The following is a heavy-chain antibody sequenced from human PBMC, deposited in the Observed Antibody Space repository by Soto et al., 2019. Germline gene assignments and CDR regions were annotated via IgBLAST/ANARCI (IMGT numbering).Heavy chain of an antibody. Sequence: EVQLLESGGGLVQPGGSLRLSCAASGFTFSSYAMSWVRQAPGKGLEWVSAISGSGGSTYYADSVKGRFTISRDNSKNTLYLQMNCLRAEDTAVYYCADSIKYSTARPFDYWGQGTLVTVSS. V-gene: IGHV3-23*01. CDR1: GFTFSSYA. CDR2: ISGSGGST. J-gene: IGHJ4*02. D-gene: IGHD6-6*01. CDR3: ADSIKYSTARPFDY.